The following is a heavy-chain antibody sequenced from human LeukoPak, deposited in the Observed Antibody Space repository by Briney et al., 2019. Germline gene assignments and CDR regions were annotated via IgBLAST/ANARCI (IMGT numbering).Heavy chain of an antibody. Sequence: GGSLRLSCAASGFTFSSYAMHWVRQAPSKGLEWVAVISYDGSNKYYADSVKGRFTISRDNSKNTLYLQMNSLRAEDTAVYYCARVSSPGRSRSPFDYWGQGTLVTVSS. J-gene: IGHJ4*02. V-gene: IGHV3-30-3*01. D-gene: IGHD3-10*01. CDR2: ISYDGSNK. CDR1: GFTFSSYA. CDR3: ARVSSPGRSRSPFDY.